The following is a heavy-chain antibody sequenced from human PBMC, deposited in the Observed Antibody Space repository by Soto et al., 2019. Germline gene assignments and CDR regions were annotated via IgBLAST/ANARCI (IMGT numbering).Heavy chain of an antibody. D-gene: IGHD3-16*01. CDR1: GFTFSSYS. J-gene: IGHJ5*02. Sequence: EVQLVESGGGLVKPGGSLRLSCAASGFTFSSYSMNWVRQAPGKGLEWVSSISSSSSYIYYADSVKGRFTISRDNAKNSLYLQMNSLRAEDTAVYYCASVHGGSRGSGPTTWGQGTLVTVSS. CDR2: ISSSSSYI. CDR3: ASVHGGSRGSGPTT. V-gene: IGHV3-21*01.